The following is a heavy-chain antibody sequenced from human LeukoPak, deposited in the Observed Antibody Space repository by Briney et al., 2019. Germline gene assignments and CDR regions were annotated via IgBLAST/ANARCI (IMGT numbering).Heavy chain of an antibody. CDR3: ARGDRITGTTSTY. Sequence: ASVKVSCKASGYIFTGYYMHWVRQAPGQGLEWMRWMNPNSGNTGYAQKFQGRVTITRNTSISTAYMELSSLRSEDTAVYYCARGDRITGTTSTYWGQGTLVTVSS. CDR2: MNPNSGNT. CDR1: GYIFTGYY. J-gene: IGHJ4*02. D-gene: IGHD1-7*01. V-gene: IGHV1-8*03.